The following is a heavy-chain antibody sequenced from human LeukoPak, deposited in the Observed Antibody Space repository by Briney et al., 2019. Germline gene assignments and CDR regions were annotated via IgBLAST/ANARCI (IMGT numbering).Heavy chain of an antibody. Sequence: IPSETLSLTCVVSGYPISSGCHWGWIRQPPGEGLEWIGSVYRSGSTYYNPSLKSRVTISVDTSKNQISLKVRSVTAADTAVYYCAREDWVFDYWGQGILVTVSS. CDR2: VYRSGST. CDR3: AREDWVFDY. V-gene: IGHV4-38-2*02. CDR1: GYPISSGCH. D-gene: IGHD3/OR15-3a*01. J-gene: IGHJ4*02.